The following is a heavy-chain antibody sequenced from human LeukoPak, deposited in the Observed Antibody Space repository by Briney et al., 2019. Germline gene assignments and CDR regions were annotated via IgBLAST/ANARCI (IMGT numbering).Heavy chain of an antibody. CDR3: ARGRRVPAAMGNWFDP. CDR1: GFTFSNYW. J-gene: IGHJ5*02. CDR2: INQDGSEK. Sequence: GGSLRLSCAASGFTFSNYWLTWVRQAPGQGLEWVANINQDGSEKYLVDSVKGRFTISRDNAKNSLFLQMNSLRGEDTAVYYCARGRRVPAAMGNWFDPWGQGTLVTVSS. D-gene: IGHD2-2*01. V-gene: IGHV3-7*01.